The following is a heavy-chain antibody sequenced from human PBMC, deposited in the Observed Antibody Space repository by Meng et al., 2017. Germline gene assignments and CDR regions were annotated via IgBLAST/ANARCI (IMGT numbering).Heavy chain of an antibody. Sequence: RLRWSGPVQVNPSGTLSLTRPVSGGSINSIDWMVWVRQPPGKGREWIGEIYHSGSTNYNPSLKSRVTISVDKSKNQFSLKLSSVTAADTAVYYCARAGVGYYDSSGPYSYWGQGTLVTVSS. CDR1: GGSINSIDW. D-gene: IGHD3-22*01. J-gene: IGHJ4*02. V-gene: IGHV4-4*02. CDR2: IYHSGST. CDR3: ARAGVGYYDSSGPYSY.